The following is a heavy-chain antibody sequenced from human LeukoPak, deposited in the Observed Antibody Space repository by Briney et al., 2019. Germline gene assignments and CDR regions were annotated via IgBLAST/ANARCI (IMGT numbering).Heavy chain of an antibody. V-gene: IGHV3-30*02. Sequence: GGSLRLSCAASGFTFSNFGMHWVRQAPGKGLEWVAFVRPDGSSQYYADSVKGRFTISRDNSKNTLYLQMNSLRAEDTAVYYCARDRPNYYGSDGHYYRRDGDYWGRGTLVSVSS. D-gene: IGHD3-10*01. CDR3: ARDRPNYYGSDGHYYRRDGDY. CDR2: VRPDGSSQ. J-gene: IGHJ4*02. CDR1: GFTFSNFG.